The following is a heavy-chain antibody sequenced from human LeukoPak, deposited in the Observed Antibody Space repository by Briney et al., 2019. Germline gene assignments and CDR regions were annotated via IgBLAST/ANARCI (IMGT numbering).Heavy chain of an antibody. V-gene: IGHV3-30*18. Sequence: PGGSLRLSCAASGFTFSIYGMHWVRQAPGKGLEWVAVISYDGSKTYYADSVKGRFTFSRDNSKNTLFLLMNSLRTEDTAVYYCAKGWLQSQPEFDYWGQGTLVTVSS. CDR1: GFTFSIYG. D-gene: IGHD5-24*01. CDR2: ISYDGSKT. CDR3: AKGWLQSQPEFDY. J-gene: IGHJ4*02.